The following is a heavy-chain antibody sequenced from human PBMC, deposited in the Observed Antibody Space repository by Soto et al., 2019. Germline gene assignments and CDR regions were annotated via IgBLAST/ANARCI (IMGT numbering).Heavy chain of an antibody. CDR2: IIPMFGAA. CDR3: ARGWGPEHSSGDFDY. D-gene: IGHD2-15*01. Sequence: QVQLVQSGAEVKKPGSSVKVSCKASGGIFSGYAIYWVRQAPGQGLEWMGVIIPMFGAANYAQKFQGRLTITADESTSSAYMELSSLRSEDTAIYYCARGWGPEHSSGDFDYWGQGTLVTVSS. CDR1: GGIFSGYA. V-gene: IGHV1-69*01. J-gene: IGHJ4*02.